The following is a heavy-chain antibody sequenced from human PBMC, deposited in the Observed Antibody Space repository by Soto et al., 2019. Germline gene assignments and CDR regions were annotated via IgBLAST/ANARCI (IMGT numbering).Heavy chain of an antibody. J-gene: IGHJ4*02. Sequence: GGSLRLSCAASGFTFSSYWMSWVRLAPGKGLVWVSRVSGDGSVTNYADSVEGRFTISRDNAKNTLYLQMNSLRDEDTAVYFCTRGASGYGNFDSWGQGTLVTVSS. CDR2: VSGDGSVT. D-gene: IGHD5-12*01. CDR1: GFTFSSYW. V-gene: IGHV3-74*01. CDR3: TRGASGYGNFDS.